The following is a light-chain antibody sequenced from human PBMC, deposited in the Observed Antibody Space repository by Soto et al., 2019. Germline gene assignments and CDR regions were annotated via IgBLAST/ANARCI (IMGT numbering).Light chain of an antibody. J-gene: IGLJ1*01. V-gene: IGLV2-14*01. CDR2: DVS. CDR1: SSDVGGHNY. Sequence: QSVLTQPASVSGSPGQSITISCTGTSSDVGGHNYVSWYQQHPGKAPKLMIYDVSNRPSGVSNRFSGSKSGNTASLTISGLQAEDEADYYCSSYTSSSPPDVFGTGTKVTVL. CDR3: SSYTSSSPPDV.